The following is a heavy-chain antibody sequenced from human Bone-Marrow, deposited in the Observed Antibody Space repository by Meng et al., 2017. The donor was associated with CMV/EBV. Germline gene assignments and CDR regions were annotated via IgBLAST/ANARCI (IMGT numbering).Heavy chain of an antibody. CDR2: INHSGST. D-gene: IGHD3-10*01. Sequence: SETLSLTCAVYGGSFSGYYWSWIRQPPGKGLEWIGEINHSGSTNYNPSLKSRVTISVDTSKNQFSLKLSSVTAADTAVYYCARGLWLTSSAPRLWGQGTLVIVSS. CDR3: ARGLWLTSSAPRL. J-gene: IGHJ4*02. V-gene: IGHV4-34*01. CDR1: GGSFSGYY.